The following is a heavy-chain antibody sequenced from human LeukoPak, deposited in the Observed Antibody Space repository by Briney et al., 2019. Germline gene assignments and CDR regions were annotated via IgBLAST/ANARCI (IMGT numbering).Heavy chain of an antibody. CDR1: GGSISSSSYY. Sequence: KPSETLSLTCTVSGGSISSSSYYWGWIRQPPGKGLEWIGSIYYSGSTYYNPSLKSRVTISVDTSKNQFSLKLSSVTAADTAVYYSASLAVAGTSFDYWGQGTLVTVSS. V-gene: IGHV4-39*07. CDR3: ASLAVAGTSFDY. J-gene: IGHJ4*02. CDR2: IYYSGST. D-gene: IGHD6-19*01.